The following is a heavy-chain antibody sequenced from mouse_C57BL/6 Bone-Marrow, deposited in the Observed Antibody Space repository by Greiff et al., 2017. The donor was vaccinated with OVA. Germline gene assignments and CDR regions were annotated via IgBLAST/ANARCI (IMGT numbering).Heavy chain of an antibody. CDR3: ARDYYGSTSYYFDY. CDR2: IYPGNGDT. J-gene: IGHJ2*01. CDR1: GYTFTSYN. V-gene: IGHV1-12*01. Sequence: LQQSGAELVRPGASVKMSCKASGYTFTSYNMHWVKQTPRQGLEWIGAIYPGNGDTSYNQKFKGKATLTVDKSSSTAYMQLSSLTSEDSAVYFCARDYYGSTSYYFDYWGKGTTLTVSS. D-gene: IGHD1-1*01.